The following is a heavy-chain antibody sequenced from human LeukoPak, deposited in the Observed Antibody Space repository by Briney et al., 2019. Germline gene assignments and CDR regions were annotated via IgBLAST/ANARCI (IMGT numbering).Heavy chain of an antibody. Sequence: PSETLSLTCTVSGGSISSYYWSWIRQPPGKGLEWIGYIYYSGGTNYNPSLKSRVTMSVDTSKNQFSLRLSSVTAADTAVYYCAREKLLDGVADWGQGTLVTVSS. J-gene: IGHJ4*02. CDR1: GGSISSYY. D-gene: IGHD2-15*01. CDR2: IYYSGGT. V-gene: IGHV4-59*12. CDR3: AREKLLDGVAD.